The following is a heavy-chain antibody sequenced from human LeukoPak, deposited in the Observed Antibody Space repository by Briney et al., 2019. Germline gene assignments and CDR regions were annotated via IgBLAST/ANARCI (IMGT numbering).Heavy chain of an antibody. D-gene: IGHD6-6*01. V-gene: IGHV1-2*06. J-gene: IGHJ4*02. Sequence: GASVKVSCKASGGTFSSYAISWVRQAPGQGLEWMGRINPNSGGTNYAQKFQGRVTMTRDTSTSTVYMELSSLRSDDTAVYYCARTAARRFDYWGQGTLVTVSS. CDR1: GGTFSSYA. CDR3: ARTAARRFDY. CDR2: INPNSGGT.